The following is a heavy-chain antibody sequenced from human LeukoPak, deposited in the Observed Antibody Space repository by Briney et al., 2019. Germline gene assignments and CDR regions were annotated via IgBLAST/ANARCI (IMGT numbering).Heavy chain of an antibody. CDR1: GFSFSSYA. CDR3: AKDASRHGSSTWFYFDR. CDR2: ISVSGGIT. J-gene: IGHJ4*02. V-gene: IGHV3-23*01. D-gene: IGHD6-13*01. Sequence: GGSLTLSCAASGFSFSSYAMNWVRQAPGKGLEWVSSISVSGGITYYAGSVRGRFTISRDDSRNTFSLQLNSLRVDDTALYYCAKDASRHGSSTWFYFDRWGQGILVSVSS.